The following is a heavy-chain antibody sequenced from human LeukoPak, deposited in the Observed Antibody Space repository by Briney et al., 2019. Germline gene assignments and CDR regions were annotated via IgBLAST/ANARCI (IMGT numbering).Heavy chain of an antibody. CDR2: SYRRDTT. CDR1: GFSVFSNY. CDR3: ARIYVNSTIADAFDI. Sequence: GGSLRLSCAASGFSVFSNYMTWVRQAPGKGLEWVAVSYRRDTTFYADAVKGRFIISTDSSRKTVYLQMNSLRVDDTAMYYCARIYVNSTIADAFDIWGQGTMVIVSS. D-gene: IGHD2-21*01. J-gene: IGHJ3*02. V-gene: IGHV3-53*01.